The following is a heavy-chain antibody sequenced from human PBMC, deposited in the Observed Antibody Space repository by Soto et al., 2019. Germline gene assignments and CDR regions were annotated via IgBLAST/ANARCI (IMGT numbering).Heavy chain of an antibody. Sequence: ASVKVSCKASGYTFTSYYMHWVRQATGQGLEWMGIINPSGGSTSYAQKFQGRVTMTRDTSTSTVYMELSSLRSEDTAVYYCARDVDSSGYYPYDAFDIWGQGTMVTVSS. D-gene: IGHD3-22*01. CDR1: GYTFTSYY. CDR2: INPSGGST. CDR3: ARDVDSSGYYPYDAFDI. J-gene: IGHJ3*02. V-gene: IGHV1-46*01.